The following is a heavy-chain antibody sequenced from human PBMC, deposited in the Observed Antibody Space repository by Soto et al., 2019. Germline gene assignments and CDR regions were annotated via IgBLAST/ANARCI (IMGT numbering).Heavy chain of an antibody. D-gene: IGHD2-2*02. CDR2: TYYRSKWYN. CDR1: EDRVSSNSPA. Sequence: SQTHSLSCAISEDRVSSNSPAWNWIRQSPSRGLEWLGRTYYRSKWYNDYAVSVKSRITINPDTSKNQFSLQLNSVTPEDTAVYYCAREAHCSSTSCYTKDNYYGMDVWGQGTTVTVSS. CDR3: AREAHCSSTSCYTKDNYYGMDV. J-gene: IGHJ6*02. V-gene: IGHV6-1*01.